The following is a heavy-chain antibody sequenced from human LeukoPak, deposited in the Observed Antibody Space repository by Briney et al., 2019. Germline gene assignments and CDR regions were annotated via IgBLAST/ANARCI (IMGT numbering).Heavy chain of an antibody. V-gene: IGHV4-4*07. J-gene: IGHJ3*02. CDR1: SRSMSSYY. Sequence: SETLSLPCSVCSRSMSSYYWSWLPQPAGKGVEWIGRIYNSGSTNYNPSLKSRVTMSVDTSKNQFSLKLSSVTAADTAVYYCARYLIPTGTFDIWGQGTMVTVSS. CDR3: ARYLIPTGTFDI. CDR2: IYNSGST. D-gene: IGHD3-10*01.